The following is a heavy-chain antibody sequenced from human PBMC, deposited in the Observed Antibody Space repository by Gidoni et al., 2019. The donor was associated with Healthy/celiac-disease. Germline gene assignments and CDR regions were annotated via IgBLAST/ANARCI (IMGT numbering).Heavy chain of an antibody. CDR1: GFTFSSYD. D-gene: IGHD3-10*01. Sequence: EVQLVESGGGLVQPGGSLRLSCAASGFTFSSYDMHWVRQATGKGLEWVSAIGTAGDTYYPGSVNGRFTISRENAKNSLYLQMNSLRAGDTAVYYCARDRRRFTMVRGVIKGDGMDVWGQGTTVTVSS. V-gene: IGHV3-13*01. J-gene: IGHJ6*02. CDR3: ARDRRRFTMVRGVIKGDGMDV. CDR2: IGTAGDT.